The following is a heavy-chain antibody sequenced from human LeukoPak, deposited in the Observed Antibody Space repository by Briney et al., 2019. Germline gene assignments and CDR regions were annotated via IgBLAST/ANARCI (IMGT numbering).Heavy chain of an antibody. J-gene: IGHJ3*02. CDR2: IYYSGST. CDR3: ARDYSSWYLGDAFDI. D-gene: IGHD6-13*01. CDR1: GGSISSSSYY. Sequence: PSETLSLTCTVSGGSISSSSYYWGWIRQPPGKGLEWIGSIYYSGSTYYNPSLKSRVTISVDTSKNQFSLKLSSVTAADTAVYYCARDYSSWYLGDAFDIWGQGTMVTVSS. V-gene: IGHV4-39*07.